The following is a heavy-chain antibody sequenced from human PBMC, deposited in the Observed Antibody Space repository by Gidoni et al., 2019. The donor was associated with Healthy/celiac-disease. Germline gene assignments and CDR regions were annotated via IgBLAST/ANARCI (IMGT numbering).Heavy chain of an antibody. D-gene: IGHD5-18*01. CDR3: ARDFGGYSYGLPNYYGMDV. CDR1: GYTFTGSY. J-gene: IGHJ6*02. CDR2: INPNSGGT. V-gene: IGHV1-2*02. Sequence: QVQLVQSGAEVKKPGASVKVSFKASGYTFTGSYMHWVRQAPGQGREWMGWINPNSGGTNYAQKFQGRVTMTRDTSISTAYMELSRRRSDDTAVYYWARDFGGYSYGLPNYYGMDVWGQGTTVTVSS.